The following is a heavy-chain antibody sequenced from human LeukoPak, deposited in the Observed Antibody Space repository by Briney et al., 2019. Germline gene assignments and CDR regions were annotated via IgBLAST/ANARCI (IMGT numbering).Heavy chain of an antibody. CDR3: AKHDTGWDYFDY. V-gene: IGHV3-23*01. J-gene: IGHJ4*02. Sequence: GGSLRLSCAASGFPFSTYAMSWVRQAPGKGLERVSAISGSGGGTYYADFVKGRFTISRDNSKNTLYLQMNSLRADDTAVYYCAKHDTGWDYFDYWGQGTLVTVSS. CDR1: GFPFSTYA. D-gene: IGHD6-19*01. CDR2: ISGSGGGT.